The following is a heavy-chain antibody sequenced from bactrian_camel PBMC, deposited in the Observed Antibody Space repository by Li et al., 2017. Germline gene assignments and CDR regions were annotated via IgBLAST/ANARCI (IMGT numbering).Heavy chain of an antibody. CDR3: AAAVAPYSRAYRPDMDYLD. J-gene: IGHJ4*01. V-gene: IGHV3-3*01. CDR1: SDTYSRNC. Sequence: HVQLVESGGGSVQAGGSFRLSCTTSSDTYSRNCMGWFRQAPGKERESVASIYPTRGIKAYDDSVKGRFTISQDNAKSTVYLQMNSLKPEDTAIYYCAAAVAPYSRAYRPDMDYLDWGQGTQVTVS. CDR2: IYPTRGIK. D-gene: IGHD1*01.